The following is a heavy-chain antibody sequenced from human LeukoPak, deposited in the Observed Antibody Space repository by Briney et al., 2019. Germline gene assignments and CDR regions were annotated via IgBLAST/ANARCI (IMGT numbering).Heavy chain of an antibody. D-gene: IGHD6-19*01. J-gene: IGHJ5*02. Sequence: ASVKVSCKASGGTFSSYAISWVRQAPGQVLEWMGGIIPIFGTANYAQKFQGRVTITADESTSTAYMELSSLRSEDTAVYYCARDVSGYSSGWSTGGWFDPWGQGTLVTVSS. V-gene: IGHV1-69*01. CDR2: IIPIFGTA. CDR1: GGTFSSYA. CDR3: ARDVSGYSSGWSTGGWFDP.